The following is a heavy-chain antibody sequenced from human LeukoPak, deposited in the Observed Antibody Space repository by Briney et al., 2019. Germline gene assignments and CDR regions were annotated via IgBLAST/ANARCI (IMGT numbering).Heavy chain of an antibody. CDR3: ARAPADCSGGSCNWFDP. D-gene: IGHD2-15*01. Sequence: ASVTVSCKASGYTFTSYDINWVRQATGQGLEWMGWMNPNSGNTGYAQKFQGRVTITRNTSISTAYMELSSLRSEDTAVYYCARAPADCSGGSCNWFDPWGQGTLVTVSS. CDR2: MNPNSGNT. J-gene: IGHJ5*02. CDR1: GYTFTSYD. V-gene: IGHV1-8*03.